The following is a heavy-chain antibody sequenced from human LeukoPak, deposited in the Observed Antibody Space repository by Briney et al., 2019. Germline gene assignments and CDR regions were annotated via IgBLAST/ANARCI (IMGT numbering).Heavy chain of an antibody. J-gene: IGHJ4*02. D-gene: IGHD3-22*01. Sequence: PGGSLRLSCAASGFTFSSYGMSWVRQAPGKGLEWVSAISGSGGSTYYADSVKGRFTISRDNSKNTLYLQMNSLRAEDTAVYYCAKSTYYYDSSGLNPFDYWGQGTLVTVSS. CDR1: GFTFSSYG. CDR3: AKSTYYYDSSGLNPFDY. V-gene: IGHV3-23*01. CDR2: ISGSGGST.